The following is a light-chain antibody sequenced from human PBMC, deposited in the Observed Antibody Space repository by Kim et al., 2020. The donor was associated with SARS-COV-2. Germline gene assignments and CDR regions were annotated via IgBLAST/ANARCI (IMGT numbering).Light chain of an antibody. CDR1: SSNIGRNY. CDR3: TAWDDSLSGRV. V-gene: IGLV1-47*01. J-gene: IGLJ3*02. CDR2: RDN. Sequence: ELTQPPSASGTPGQRVTISCSGSSSNIGRNYVYWYQQLPGTAPKLLIYRDNQRPSGVPDRISGSKSGTSASLAISGLRSEDEADYYCTAWDDSLSGRVFGGGTQLTVL.